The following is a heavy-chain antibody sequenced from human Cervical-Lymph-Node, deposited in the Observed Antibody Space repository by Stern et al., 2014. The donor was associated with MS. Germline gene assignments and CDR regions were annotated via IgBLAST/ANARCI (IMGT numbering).Heavy chain of an antibody. Sequence: VQLVQSGAEVKKPGASVKVSCKASGYTFTSYYMHWVRQAPGQGLEWMGIINPSGGSTSYAQKFQGRVTMTRDTSTSTVYMELSSLRSEDTAVYYCARSAYYYDSSGYPYYFDYWGQGTLVTVSS. CDR3: ARSAYYYDSSGYPYYFDY. D-gene: IGHD3-22*01. V-gene: IGHV1-46*01. CDR2: INPSGGST. CDR1: GYTFTSYY. J-gene: IGHJ4*02.